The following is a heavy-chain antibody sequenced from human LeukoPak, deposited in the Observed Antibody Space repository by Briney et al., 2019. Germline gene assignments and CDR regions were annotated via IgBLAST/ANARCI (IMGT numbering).Heavy chain of an antibody. Sequence: ASVTVSFKVSGYTLTELSIHWVRQAPGKGLEWMGGFDPEDGETIYSQKFQGRVTMTEDTSTDTAYMELSSLRSEDTAVYYCATDPLKWSFDYWGQGTLVTVSS. J-gene: IGHJ4*02. CDR1: GYTLTELS. CDR2: FDPEDGET. D-gene: IGHD1-26*01. V-gene: IGHV1-24*01. CDR3: ATDPLKWSFDY.